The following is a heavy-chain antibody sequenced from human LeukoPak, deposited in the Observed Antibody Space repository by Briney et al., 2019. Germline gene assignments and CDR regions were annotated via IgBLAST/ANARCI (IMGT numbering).Heavy chain of an antibody. Sequence: GGSLRLSCAASGFTFSGYAMSWVRQAPGKGLEWVSTISESGDYTHYPDSVKGRFTISRDNSKKTLYLQMNSLRAEDTAVYYRAKGRGGYTYVLASGGQGTLVTVSS. V-gene: IGHV3-23*01. CDR1: GFTFSGYA. J-gene: IGHJ4*02. CDR2: ISESGDYT. CDR3: AKGRGGYTYVLAS. D-gene: IGHD5-18*01.